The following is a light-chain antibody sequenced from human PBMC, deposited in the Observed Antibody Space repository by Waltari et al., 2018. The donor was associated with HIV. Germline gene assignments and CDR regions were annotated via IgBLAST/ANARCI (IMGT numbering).Light chain of an antibody. V-gene: IGLV1-40*01. J-gene: IGLJ2*01. CDR1: SSNTRPDYD. CDR3: QSYDSSLSGYVV. CDR2: ANT. Sequence: QSVLTQPPSVSGAPGQRVTISCTGSSSNTRPDYDVHWYQHLPGTAPKLLIYANTHRPSGVPDRFSGSKSGTSASLAITGLQAEDEAEYYCQSYDSSLSGYVVFGGGTKLTVL.